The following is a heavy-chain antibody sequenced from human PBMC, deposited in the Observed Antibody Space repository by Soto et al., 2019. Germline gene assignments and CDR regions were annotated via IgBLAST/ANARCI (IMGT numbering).Heavy chain of an antibody. V-gene: IGHV1-18*01. D-gene: IGHD6-6*01. CDR1: GYTFSTSG. CDR3: AGEEPRPYYYYGMDV. Sequence: QAQLEQSGAEVKKPGASVKVSCKSSGYTFSTSGISWVRQAPGQGLEWVGWISTYNGDANYAQRVQGRVTMTTDKTTSTTFRALRSLRSHDTAVYYCAGEEPRPYYYYGMDVWGQGTTVTVSS. J-gene: IGHJ6*02. CDR2: ISTYNGDA.